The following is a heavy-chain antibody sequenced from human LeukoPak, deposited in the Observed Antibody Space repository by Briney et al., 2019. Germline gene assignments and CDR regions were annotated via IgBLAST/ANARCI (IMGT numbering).Heavy chain of an antibody. D-gene: IGHD2-21*02. V-gene: IGHV4-59*01. Sequence: PSETLSLTYTVSGGSISGYYWSWIRQPPGKGLEWIGYIYYSGSTNYNPSLKSRVTISVDTSKNQFSLKLSSVTAADTAVYYCARFAYCGGHCWYYFDYWGQGSLVTVSS. J-gene: IGHJ4*02. CDR3: ARFAYCGGHCWYYFDY. CDR1: GGSISGYY. CDR2: IYYSGST.